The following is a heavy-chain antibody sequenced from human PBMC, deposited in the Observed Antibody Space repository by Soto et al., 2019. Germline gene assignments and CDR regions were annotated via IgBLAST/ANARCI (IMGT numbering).Heavy chain of an antibody. D-gene: IGHD2-2*01. J-gene: IGHJ6*02. V-gene: IGHV1-69*01. CDR2: IIPIYDTT. Sequence: VQLVQSGAEVKKPGSSVKVSCRASGGTFSSYAISWVRQAPGQGLEWMGGIIPIYDTTNYAQKFQGRVTITADESTSTAYMELSSPRSEDTAVYYCARSQGSSTSLEIYYYYYYGMDVWGQGTTVTVSS. CDR3: ARSQGSSTSLEIYYYYYYGMDV. CDR1: GGTFSSYA.